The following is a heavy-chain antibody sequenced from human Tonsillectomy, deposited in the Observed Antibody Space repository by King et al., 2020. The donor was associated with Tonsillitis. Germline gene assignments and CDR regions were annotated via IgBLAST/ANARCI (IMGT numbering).Heavy chain of an antibody. J-gene: IGHJ4*01. V-gene: IGHV3-48*03. CDR2: ISSSGSTI. CDR1: GFTFSSYE. Sequence: VQLVESGGGLVQPGGSLRLSCAASGFTFSSYEMNWVRQAPGKGLEWVSYISSSGSTIYYADSVKGRFTISRDNAKNSLYLQMNSLRAEDTAVYYCQGTQPEDYDSSGYPYWGHGTLVTVSS. CDR3: QGTQPEDYDSSGYPY. D-gene: IGHD3-22*01.